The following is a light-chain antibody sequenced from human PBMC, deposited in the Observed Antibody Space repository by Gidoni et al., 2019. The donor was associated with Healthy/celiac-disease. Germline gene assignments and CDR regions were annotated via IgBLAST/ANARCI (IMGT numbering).Light chain of an antibody. CDR3: QQYGSSPRT. CDR2: GAS. V-gene: IGKV3-20*01. Sequence: LTQSPGTLSLSPGERATLSCRASQSVSSSYLAWYQQKPGQAPRLLIYGASSRATGIPDRFSGSGSGTDFTLTISRLEPEDFAVYYCQQYGSSPRTFXQXTKVEIK. CDR1: QSVSSSY. J-gene: IGKJ1*01.